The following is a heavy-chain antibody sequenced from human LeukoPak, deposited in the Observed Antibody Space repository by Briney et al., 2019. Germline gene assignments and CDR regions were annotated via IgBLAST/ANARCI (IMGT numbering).Heavy chain of an antibody. Sequence: ASVKVSCEASGYTFTSYAMNWVRQAPGQGLEWMGWINTNTGNPTYAQGFTGRFVFSLDTSVSTAYLQISSLKAGDTAVYYCARGSYGYFFYYYYGMDVWGQGTTVTVSS. CDR2: INTNTGNP. CDR3: ARGSYGYFFYYYYGMDV. D-gene: IGHD5-18*01. V-gene: IGHV7-4-1*02. J-gene: IGHJ6*02. CDR1: GYTFTSYA.